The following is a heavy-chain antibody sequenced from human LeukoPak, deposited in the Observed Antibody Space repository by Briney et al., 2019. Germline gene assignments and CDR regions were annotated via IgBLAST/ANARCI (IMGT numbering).Heavy chain of an antibody. CDR1: GYTFTSYG. CDR2: INPSGGST. V-gene: IGHV1-46*01. Sequence: ASVKVSCKASGYTFTSYGISWVRQAPGQGLEWMGIINPSGGSTSYAQKFQGRVTMTRDTSTSTVYMELSSLRSEDTAVYYCARDPVTMVRGVIIRWFDPWGQGTLVTVSS. D-gene: IGHD3-10*01. CDR3: ARDPVTMVRGVIIRWFDP. J-gene: IGHJ5*02.